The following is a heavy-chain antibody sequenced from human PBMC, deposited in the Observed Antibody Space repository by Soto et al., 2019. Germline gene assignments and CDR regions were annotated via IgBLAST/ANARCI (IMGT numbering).Heavy chain of an antibody. CDR1: GFTFSSYG. V-gene: IGHV3-33*01. CDR3: ARAQTIVPAARGMDV. J-gene: IGHJ6*02. CDR2: IWYDGSNK. Sequence: QVQLVESGGGVVQPGRSLRLSCAASGFTFSSYGMHWVRQAPGKGLEWVAVIWYDGSNKYYADSVKGRFTISRDNSKNTLYLQMNSLRAEDTAVYYCARAQTIVPAARGMDVWGQGTTVTVSS. D-gene: IGHD2-2*01.